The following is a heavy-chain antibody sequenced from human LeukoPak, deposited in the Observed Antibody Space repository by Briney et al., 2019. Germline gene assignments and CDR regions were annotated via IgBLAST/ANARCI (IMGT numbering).Heavy chain of an antibody. CDR1: GGSISSSSYY. CDR3: ARGGRITIFGVVILMDV. V-gene: IGHV4-39*07. D-gene: IGHD3-3*01. J-gene: IGHJ6*04. Sequence: SETLSLTCTVSGGSISSSSYYWGWIRQPPGKGLEWIGSIYYSGSTYYNPSLKSRVTISVDTSKNQFSLKLSSVTAADTAVYYCARGGRITIFGVVILMDVWGKGTTVTVXX. CDR2: IYYSGST.